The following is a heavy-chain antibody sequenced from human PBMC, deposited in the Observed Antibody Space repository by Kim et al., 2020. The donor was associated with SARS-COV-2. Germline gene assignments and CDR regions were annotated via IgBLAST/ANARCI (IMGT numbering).Heavy chain of an antibody. CDR1: GFTFSSYA. V-gene: IGHV3-23*01. D-gene: IGHD6-6*01. Sequence: GGSLRLSCAASGFTFSSYAMSWVRQAPGKGLEWVSAISGSGGSTYYADSVKGRFTISRDNSKNTLYLQMNSLRAEDTAVYYCAKDGAARSYYYYYYMDVWAKGPRSPSP. CDR2: ISGSGGST. J-gene: IGHJ6*03. CDR3: AKDGAARSYYYYYYMDV.